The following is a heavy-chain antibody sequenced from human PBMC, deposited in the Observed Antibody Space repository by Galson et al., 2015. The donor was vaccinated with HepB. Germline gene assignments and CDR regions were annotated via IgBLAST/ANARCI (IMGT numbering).Heavy chain of an antibody. J-gene: IGHJ4*02. V-gene: IGHV3-30*04. Sequence: SLRLSCAASGFTFSSYAMHWVRQAPGKGLEWVAVISYDGSNKYYADSVKGRFTISRDNSKNTLYLQMNSLRAEDTAVYYCARGTAMVWGTFDYWGQGTLVTVSS. CDR2: ISYDGSNK. CDR1: GFTFSSYA. CDR3: ARGTAMVWGTFDY. D-gene: IGHD5-18*01.